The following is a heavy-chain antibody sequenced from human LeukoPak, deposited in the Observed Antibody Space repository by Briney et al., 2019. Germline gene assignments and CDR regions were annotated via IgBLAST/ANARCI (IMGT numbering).Heavy chain of an antibody. D-gene: IGHD6-25*01. CDR1: GFIFNSYS. CDR2: ISGSGSTT. Sequence: PGKSLRLSCAASGFIFNSYSMNWVRQAPGKGLEWVSYISGSGSTTYYADSVKGRFTISRDNAKISLYLQMNSLRAEDTAVYYCARVAPPADYWGQGTLVTFSS. V-gene: IGHV3-48*04. J-gene: IGHJ4*02. CDR3: ARVAPPADY.